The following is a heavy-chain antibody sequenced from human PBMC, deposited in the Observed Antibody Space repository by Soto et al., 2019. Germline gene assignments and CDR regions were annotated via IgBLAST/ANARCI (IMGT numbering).Heavy chain of an antibody. CDR3: ARDIVVVVATSDYGMDV. J-gene: IGHJ6*02. D-gene: IGHD2-15*01. Sequence: EVQLVESGGGLATPGGSLRLSCAASGFTFSSYWMHWVRQVPGKGLVWVSRINSDGSSTTYADSVRGRFTISRDNAKNTLYLQMHSLRAEDTAVYYCARDIVVVVATSDYGMDVWGQGTTVTVSS. CDR1: GFTFSSYW. V-gene: IGHV3-74*01. CDR2: INSDGSST.